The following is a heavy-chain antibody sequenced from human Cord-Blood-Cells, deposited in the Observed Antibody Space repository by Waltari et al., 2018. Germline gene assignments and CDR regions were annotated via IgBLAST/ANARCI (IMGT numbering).Heavy chain of an antibody. CDR1: GGSISSYY. CDR3: ARDSPTYGMDV. V-gene: IGHV4-59*01. Sequence: QVQLQESGPGLVKPSETLSLTCTVSGGSISSYYCSWIRQPPGKGLEWIGYIYYSGSTNYNPSLKSRVTISVDTSKNQFSLKLSSVTAADTAVYYCARDSPTYGMDVWGQGTTVTVSS. J-gene: IGHJ6*02. CDR2: IYYSGST.